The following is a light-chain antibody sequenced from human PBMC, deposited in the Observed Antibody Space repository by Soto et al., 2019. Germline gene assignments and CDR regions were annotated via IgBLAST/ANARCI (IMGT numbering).Light chain of an antibody. J-gene: IGLJ2*01. CDR2: STN. CDR3: ALYMGRGISI. Sequence: QTVVTQEPALSVSPAGTVTLTCGLNSGSVSPDNYPSWYQQTPGQPPHTLVYSTNTRSSGVPDRFSGSISGNKAALTITGAQADDESDYYCALYMGRGISIFGGGTKLTVL. CDR1: SGSVSPDNY. V-gene: IGLV8-61*01.